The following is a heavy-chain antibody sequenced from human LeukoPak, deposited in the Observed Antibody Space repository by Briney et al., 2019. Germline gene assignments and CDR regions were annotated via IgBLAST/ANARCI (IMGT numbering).Heavy chain of an antibody. V-gene: IGHV4-34*01. J-gene: IGHJ2*01. CDR2: INHSGST. CDR3: ARAGYSYGSGTYWYFDL. D-gene: IGHD5-18*01. CDR1: GGSFSGYY. Sequence: SETLSLTCAVYGGSFSGYYWSWIRQPPGKGLEWIGEINHSGSTNYNPSLKSRVTISVDTSKNQFSLKLSSVTAADTAVYYCARAGYSYGSGTYWYFDLWGHGTLVTVSS.